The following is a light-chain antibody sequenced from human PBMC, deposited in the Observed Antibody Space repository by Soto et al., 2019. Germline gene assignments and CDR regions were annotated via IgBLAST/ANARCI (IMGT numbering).Light chain of an antibody. CDR1: QSVSSSY. CDR2: GAS. J-gene: IGKJ2*01. CDR3: QQYGSSPMYT. Sequence: EIVLTQSPGTLSLSPGERATLSCRASQSVSSSYLAWYQQKPGQAPRLLIYGASGRATGIPDRFSGSGSGTDVTLTISRLEPEDFAVYDCQQYGSSPMYTFGQGTKLEIK. V-gene: IGKV3-20*01.